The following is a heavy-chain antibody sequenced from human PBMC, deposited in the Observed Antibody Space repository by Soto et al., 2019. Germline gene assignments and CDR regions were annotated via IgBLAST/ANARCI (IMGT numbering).Heavy chain of an antibody. V-gene: IGHV5-51*01. D-gene: IGHD6-13*01. Sequence: PXXSLKISCQGSGYTFTTSWIVWVRQMPGKGLEWMGIIYPGDSDTRYFPSFQGQVTISADKSITTTYLQWSSLKASDTAVYYCARPASGSSPDYWGQGTQVTVSS. CDR3: ARPASGSSPDY. CDR2: IYPGDSDT. CDR1: GYTFTTSW. J-gene: IGHJ4*02.